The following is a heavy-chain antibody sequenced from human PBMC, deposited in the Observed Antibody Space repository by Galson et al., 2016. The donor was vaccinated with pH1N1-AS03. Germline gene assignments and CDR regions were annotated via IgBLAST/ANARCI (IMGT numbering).Heavy chain of an antibody. CDR3: ARASPRGFWGGSPNDQ. Sequence: SLTCVVYGGSFSGYYWSWIRQPPGKGLEWIGEINHRGITNYSPSLKSRLTISVDASENQFSLKLTSVTAADTAIYYCARASPRGFWGGSPNDQWGQGTLVSVSS. D-gene: IGHD3-3*01. V-gene: IGHV4-34*01. CDR1: GGSFSGYY. J-gene: IGHJ4*02. CDR2: INHRGIT.